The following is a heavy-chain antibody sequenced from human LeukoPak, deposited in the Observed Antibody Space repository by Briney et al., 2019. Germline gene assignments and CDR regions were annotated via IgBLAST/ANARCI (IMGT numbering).Heavy chain of an antibody. J-gene: IGHJ4*02. CDR2: IGADAYNT. CDR1: GFTFSDCA. V-gene: IGHV3-23*01. CDR3: AKDDSGGYFPDF. D-gene: IGHD3-22*01. Sequence: PGGSLRLSCAASGFTFSDCAMTWVRQAPGKGLEWVSAIGADAYNTYYADSVKGRFTISRDNSKNTLYLQMNSLRAEDTALYYCAKDDSGGYFPDFWGQGTLVTVSS.